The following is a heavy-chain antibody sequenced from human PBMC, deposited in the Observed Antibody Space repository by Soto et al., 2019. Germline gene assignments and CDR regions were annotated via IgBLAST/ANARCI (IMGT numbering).Heavy chain of an antibody. CDR3: ATSGIVGATQLPNYYYGMDV. CDR1: GGTFSGYA. V-gene: IGHV1-69*13. J-gene: IGHJ6*02. CDR2: IIPIFGTA. Sequence: SVKVSCKASGGTFSGYAISWVRQAPGQGLEWMGGIIPIFGTANYAQKFQGRVTITADESTSTAYMELSSLRSEDTAVYYCATSGIVGATQLPNYYYGMDVWGQGTTVTVSS. D-gene: IGHD1-26*01.